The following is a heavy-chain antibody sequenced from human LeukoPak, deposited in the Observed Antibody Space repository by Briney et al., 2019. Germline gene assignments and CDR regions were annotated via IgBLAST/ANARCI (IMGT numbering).Heavy chain of an antibody. J-gene: IGHJ3*02. CDR1: GGSFSGYY. CDR3: ARGLSACGSTSCHYDAFDI. D-gene: IGHD2-2*01. Sequence: SETLSLTCAVYGGSFSGYYWSWIRQPPGKGLEWIGEINHSGSTNYNPSLKSRVTISVDTSKNQFSLKLSSVTAADTAVYYCARGLSACGSTSCHYDAFDIWGQGTMVTVSS. V-gene: IGHV4-34*01. CDR2: INHSGST.